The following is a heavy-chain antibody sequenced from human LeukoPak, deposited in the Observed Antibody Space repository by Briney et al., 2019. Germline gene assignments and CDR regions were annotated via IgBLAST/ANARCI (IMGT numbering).Heavy chain of an antibody. V-gene: IGHV3-23*01. CDR2: ISGSGGST. CDR1: GFTFSSYA. CDR3: AKAWGSNGWFDY. J-gene: IGHJ4*02. D-gene: IGHD6-19*01. Sequence: PGASLRLSCAASGFTFSSYAMSWVRQAPGKGLEWVSSISGSGGSTYYADSVKGRFTISRDSSKSTLYLQMNSLRAEDTAVYYCAKAWGSNGWFDYWGQGTLVTVSS.